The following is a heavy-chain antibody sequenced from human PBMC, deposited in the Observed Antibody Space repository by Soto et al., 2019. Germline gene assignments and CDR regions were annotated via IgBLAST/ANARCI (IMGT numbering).Heavy chain of an antibody. CDR1: GYSFTSYG. CDR3: ARSNHCSGGSCYWYYFDY. Sequence: VESLTSSCKVSGYSFTSYGISWVLQMPGKGLEWMGRIDPSDSYTNYSPSFQGHVTISADKSISTAYLQWSRLKASDTAMYYCARSNHCSGGSCYWYYFDYWGQGTLVTVSS. V-gene: IGHV5-10-1*01. D-gene: IGHD2-15*01. J-gene: IGHJ4*02. CDR2: IDPSDSYT.